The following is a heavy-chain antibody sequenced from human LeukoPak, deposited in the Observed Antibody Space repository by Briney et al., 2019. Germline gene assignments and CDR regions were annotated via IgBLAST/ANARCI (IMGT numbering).Heavy chain of an antibody. D-gene: IGHD6-19*01. J-gene: IGHJ4*02. CDR2: ISGDGRST. CDR3: ARGSNGWSGIDY. Sequence: GGSLRLSCGASEFTFSSHWMYWVRRAPGEGLVWVSRISGDGRSTNYADSVKGRFAISRDNAKNTLYLQMNSLRAEDTSVYYCARGSNGWSGIDYWGQGTLVTVSS. V-gene: IGHV3-74*01. CDR1: EFTFSSHW.